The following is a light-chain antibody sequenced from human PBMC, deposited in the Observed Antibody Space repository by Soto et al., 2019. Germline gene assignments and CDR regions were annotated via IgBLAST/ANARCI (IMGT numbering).Light chain of an antibody. V-gene: IGKV1-39*01. J-gene: IGKJ1*01. CDR1: QSISNH. CDR2: AAS. Sequence: DIQMTQSPSSLSASVEGRVIITCRASQSISNHLNWYQQKPGKAPKLLIYAASSLQSGVPSRFSGSGSGTDFTLTISSLQPEDFATYYCQQSYSTPKTFGQGTKVDIK. CDR3: QQSYSTPKT.